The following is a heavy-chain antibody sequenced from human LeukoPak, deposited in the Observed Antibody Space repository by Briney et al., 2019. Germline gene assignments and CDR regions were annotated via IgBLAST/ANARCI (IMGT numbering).Heavy chain of an antibody. CDR3: ARDEWRNPDAFDI. CDR2: IYSGGST. D-gene: IGHD1-14*01. J-gene: IGHJ3*02. CDR1: GFTVGSKY. V-gene: IGHV3-53*01. Sequence: GGSLRLSCAASGFTVGSKYMNWVRQAPGKGLEWVSVIYSGGSTFYADSVKGRFTISRDNSKNTLYLQMNSLRAEDTAVYYCARDEWRNPDAFDIWGQGTMVTVSS.